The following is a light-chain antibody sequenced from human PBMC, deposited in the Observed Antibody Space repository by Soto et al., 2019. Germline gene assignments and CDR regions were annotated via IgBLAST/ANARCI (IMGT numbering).Light chain of an antibody. CDR3: QQCSSLLP. J-gene: IGKJ4*01. V-gene: IGKV3-11*01. Sequence: EIVLTQSPATLSLSPGERATLSCRASQSVSSYLAWYQQNPGQAPRLLIYDASNRATGIPARLSGSGSGTGFTSTSSSLEPEDFAVYYCQQCSSLLPFRGGTQVELK. CDR1: QSVSSY. CDR2: DAS.